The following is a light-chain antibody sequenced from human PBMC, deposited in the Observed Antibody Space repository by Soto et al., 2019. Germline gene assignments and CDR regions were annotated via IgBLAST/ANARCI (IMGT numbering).Light chain of an antibody. Sequence: VLTQSTGTLSLSPGERATLSCRASQSVSSSYLAWYQQKPGQAPRLLIYGASSRATGIPDRFSGSGSGTDFTLTISRLEPEDVAVYYCQLYGPSLTWPFGQGTKVDIK. CDR3: QLYGPSLTWP. CDR1: QSVSSSY. J-gene: IGKJ1*01. CDR2: GAS. V-gene: IGKV3-20*01.